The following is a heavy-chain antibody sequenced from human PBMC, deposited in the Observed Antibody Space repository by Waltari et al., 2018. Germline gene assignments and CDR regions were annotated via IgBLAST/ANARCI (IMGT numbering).Heavy chain of an antibody. CDR2: INHSGST. CDR3: ARTKSSQSRLDSSSWYGGALDI. CDR1: GGSSSGYY. Sequence: QVQLQQWGAGLLKHSETLSLTCAVYGGSSSGYYWRWSRYPPGKGLEWIGEINHSGSTNYNPSLQSLVTITEDASKNQFAQSLSSGTAADRAMYYCARTKSSQSRLDSSSWYGGALDIWGQGTMVTVSS. V-gene: IGHV4-34*01. J-gene: IGHJ3*02. D-gene: IGHD6-13*01.